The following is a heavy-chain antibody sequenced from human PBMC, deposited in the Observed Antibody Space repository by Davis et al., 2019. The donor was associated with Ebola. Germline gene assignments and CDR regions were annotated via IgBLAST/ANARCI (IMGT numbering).Heavy chain of an antibody. Sequence: GESLKISCAASGFTFSDYYMSWIRQAPGKGLEWVSYISSSGSTIYYADSVKGRFTISRDNAKNSLYLQMNSLRAEDTAVYYCARANNNWNMFDPWGQGTLVTVSS. J-gene: IGHJ5*02. D-gene: IGHD1/OR15-1a*01. CDR1: GFTFSDYY. CDR2: ISSSGSTI. CDR3: ARANNNWNMFDP. V-gene: IGHV3-11*04.